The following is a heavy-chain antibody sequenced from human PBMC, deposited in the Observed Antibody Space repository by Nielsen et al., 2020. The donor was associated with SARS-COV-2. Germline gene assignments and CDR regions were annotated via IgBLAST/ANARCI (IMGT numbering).Heavy chain of an antibody. CDR2: IWYDGSNK. V-gene: IGHV3-33*01. Sequence: GESLKISCAASGFTFSSYGMHWVRQAPGKGLEWVAAIWYDGSNKYYADSVKGRFTISRDNSKNTLYLQMNSLRAEDTAVYYCARVVSYYYGMDVWGQGTTVTVSS. J-gene: IGHJ6*02. CDR3: ARVVSYYYGMDV. CDR1: GFTFSSYG.